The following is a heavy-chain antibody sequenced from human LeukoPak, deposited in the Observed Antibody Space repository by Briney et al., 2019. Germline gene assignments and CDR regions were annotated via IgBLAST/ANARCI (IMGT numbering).Heavy chain of an antibody. CDR2: ISGSGGST. J-gene: IGHJ4*02. D-gene: IGHD2-2*01. CDR3: AKDERFVVVPAAIFGY. Sequence: GGSLRLSCAASGFTFSSYAMSWVRQAPGKGLEWVSAISGSGGSTYYADSVKGRFTISRDNSKNTLYLQMNSLRAEDTAVYYCAKDERFVVVPAAIFGYWGQGTLVTVSS. V-gene: IGHV3-23*01. CDR1: GFTFSSYA.